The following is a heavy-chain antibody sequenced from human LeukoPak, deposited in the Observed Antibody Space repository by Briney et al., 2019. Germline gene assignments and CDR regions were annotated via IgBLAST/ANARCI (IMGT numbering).Heavy chain of an antibody. CDR3: AKTNYYDSSATIYGMDV. V-gene: IGHV3-21*01. CDR1: GFTFSSYS. J-gene: IGHJ6*02. Sequence: GGSLRLSCAASGFTFSSYSMNWVRQAPGKGLEWVSSISSSSSYIYYADSVKGRFTISRDNSKNTLYLQMNSLRAEDTAVYYCAKTNYYDSSATIYGMDVWGQGTTVTVSS. CDR2: ISSSSSYI. D-gene: IGHD3-22*01.